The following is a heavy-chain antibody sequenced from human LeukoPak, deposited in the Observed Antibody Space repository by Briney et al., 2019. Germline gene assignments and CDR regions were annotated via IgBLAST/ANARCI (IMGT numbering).Heavy chain of an antibody. CDR3: ARETYYYGSGSHYYFDY. V-gene: IGHV3-30*02. CDR2: IRYDGSNK. CDR1: GFTFSSYG. J-gene: IGHJ4*02. D-gene: IGHD3-10*01. Sequence: GGSLRLSCAASGFTFSSYGMHWVRQAPGKGLEWVAFIRYDGSNKYYADSVKGRFTISRDNSKNTLYLQMNSLRAEDTAVYYCARETYYYGSGSHYYFDYWGQGTLVTVSS.